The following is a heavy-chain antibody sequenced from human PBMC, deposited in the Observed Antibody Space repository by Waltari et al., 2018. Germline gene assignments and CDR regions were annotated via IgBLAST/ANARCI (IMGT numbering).Heavy chain of an antibody. Sequence: YAISWVRQAPGQGLEWMGGIIPIFGTANYAQKFQGRVTITTDESTSTAYMELSSLRSEDTAVYYCASQPQLDYYYYYMDVWGKGTTVTVSS. CDR3: ASQPQLDYYYYYMDV. CDR2: IIPIFGTA. D-gene: IGHD1-1*01. CDR1: YA. J-gene: IGHJ6*03. V-gene: IGHV1-69*05.